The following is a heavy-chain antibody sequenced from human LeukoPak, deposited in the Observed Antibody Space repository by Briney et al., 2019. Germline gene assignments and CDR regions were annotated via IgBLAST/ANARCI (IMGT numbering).Heavy chain of an antibody. Sequence: ASVKVXCKASGYTFTSYDINWVRRATGQGLEXXXGIXAYNGNTNYAQKFQGRFTMTTDTSTTTAYMELSSLTSEDTALYYCARGLRDGLTGNDVLDVWGLGTMVIVTS. CDR1: GYTFTSYD. J-gene: IGHJ3*01. CDR2: IXAYNGNT. D-gene: IGHD3-9*01. V-gene: IGHV1-18*01. CDR3: ARGLRDGLTGNDVLDV.